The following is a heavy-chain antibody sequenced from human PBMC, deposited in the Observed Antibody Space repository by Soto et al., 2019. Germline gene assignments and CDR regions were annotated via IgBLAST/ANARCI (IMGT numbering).Heavy chain of an antibody. CDR2: INHSGST. Sequence: ASETLSLTCAVYGGSFSGYYWSWIRQPPGKGLEWIGEINHSGSTNYNPSLKSRVTISVDTSKNQFSLKLSSVTAADTAVYYCARGSVPAAISGYYYYYGMDVWGQGTPVTVS. J-gene: IGHJ6*02. CDR1: GGSFSGYY. CDR3: ARGSVPAAISGYYYYYGMDV. D-gene: IGHD2-2*02. V-gene: IGHV4-34*01.